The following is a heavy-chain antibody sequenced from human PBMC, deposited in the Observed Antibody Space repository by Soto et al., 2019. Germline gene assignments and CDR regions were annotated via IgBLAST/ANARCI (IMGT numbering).Heavy chain of an antibody. V-gene: IGHV1-69*12. CDR2: IIPIFTTT. D-gene: IGHD6-13*01. Sequence: QVHLVQSGAEVKKPGSSVKVSCKAPGGTFSNHAINWVRQAPGQGLEWMGRIIPIFTTTNYALKFQVRVTMTADESTITAYMEPSSLKHDDTAVYYCAREVAADGTFREDVFDIWGQGTLVTVSS. J-gene: IGHJ3*02. CDR1: GGTFSNHA. CDR3: AREVAADGTFREDVFDI.